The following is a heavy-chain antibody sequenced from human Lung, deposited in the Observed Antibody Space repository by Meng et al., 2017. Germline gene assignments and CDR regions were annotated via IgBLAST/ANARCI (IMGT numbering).Heavy chain of an antibody. Sequence: QGRLRQWGEGLLKPSEPLSLTCVVPGGSFSDYYWSWIRQPPGKGLEWIGEINHSGSTNYNPSLESRATISVDTSQNNLSLKLSSVAAADSAVYYCARGPTTMAHDFDYWGQGTLVTVSS. CDR1: GGSFSDYY. J-gene: IGHJ4*02. CDR2: INHSGST. CDR3: ARGPTTMAHDFDY. D-gene: IGHD4-11*01. V-gene: IGHV4-34*01.